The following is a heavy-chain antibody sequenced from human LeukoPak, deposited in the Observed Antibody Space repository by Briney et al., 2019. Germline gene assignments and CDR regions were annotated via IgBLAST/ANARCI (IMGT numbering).Heavy chain of an antibody. D-gene: IGHD6-13*01. CDR1: GGSFSGYY. V-gene: IGHV4-34*01. Sequence: SETLSLTCAVYGGSFSGYYWSWIRQPPGKGLEWIGEINHSGSTNYNPSLKSRVTISVDTSKNQFSLKLSSVTAADTAVYYCARVGSSWLGSYMDVWGKGTTVTISS. J-gene: IGHJ6*03. CDR2: INHSGST. CDR3: ARVGSSWLGSYMDV.